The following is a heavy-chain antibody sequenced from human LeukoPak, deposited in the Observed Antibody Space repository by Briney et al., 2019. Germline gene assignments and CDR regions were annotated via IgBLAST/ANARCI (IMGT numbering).Heavy chain of an antibody. Sequence: GGSLRLSCAASGFIFSNYAMYWVRQAPGKGLEWVSAISGRSGSTYYADSVKGRFTISRDSSKNTLYLQMNSLRADDTAVYYCAKWGDYDVLTGYYVSDFWGQGTLVTVSS. CDR2: ISGRSGST. CDR1: GFIFSNYA. V-gene: IGHV3-23*01. J-gene: IGHJ4*02. D-gene: IGHD3-9*01. CDR3: AKWGDYDVLTGYYVSDF.